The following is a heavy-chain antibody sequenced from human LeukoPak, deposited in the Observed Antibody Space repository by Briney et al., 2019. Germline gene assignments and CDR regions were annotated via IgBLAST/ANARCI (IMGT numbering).Heavy chain of an antibody. D-gene: IGHD4-23*01. Sequence: GGSLRLSCAVSGFNVSDNYMSWVRQAPGKGLEWVSLIYSGETTLYADSVKGRFTISRDISKNTLYLQMNSLGAEDTAMYYCARRAGGYSHPYDYWGQGILVTVSS. J-gene: IGHJ4*02. V-gene: IGHV3-53*01. CDR1: GFNVSDNY. CDR2: IYSGETT. CDR3: ARRAGGYSHPYDY.